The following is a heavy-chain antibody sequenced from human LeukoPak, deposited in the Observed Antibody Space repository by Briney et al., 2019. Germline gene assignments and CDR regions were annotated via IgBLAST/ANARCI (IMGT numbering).Heavy chain of an antibody. CDR1: GYSFTSYW. D-gene: IGHD3-22*01. CDR3: ARLPPDPPYYYDSSGAFFDY. CDR2: IYPGDSDT. V-gene: IGHV5-51*01. J-gene: IGHJ4*02. Sequence: GESLKISCKGSGYSFTSYWIGWVRQMPGKGLEWMGIIYPGDSDTRYRPSFQGQVTISADKSISTAYLQWSSLKASDTAMYYCARLPPDPPYYYDSSGAFFDYWGQGTLVTVSS.